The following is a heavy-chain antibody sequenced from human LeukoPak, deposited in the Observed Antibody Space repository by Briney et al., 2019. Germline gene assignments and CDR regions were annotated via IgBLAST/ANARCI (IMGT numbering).Heavy chain of an antibody. V-gene: IGHV4-59*01. CDR2: IYYSGST. D-gene: IGHD5-12*01. CDR3: ARTTRGDSGYGD. Sequence: SETLSLTCTVSGGSISSYYWTWIRQPPGKGLEWIGYIYYSGSTNYNPSLKSRVTISVDTSKNQFSLKLSSVTAADTAVYYCARTTRGDSGYGDWGQGTLVTVSS. J-gene: IGHJ4*02. CDR1: GGSISSYY.